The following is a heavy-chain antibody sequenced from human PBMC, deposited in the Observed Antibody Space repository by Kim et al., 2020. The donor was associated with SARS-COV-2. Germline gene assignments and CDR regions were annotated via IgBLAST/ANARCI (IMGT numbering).Heavy chain of an antibody. Sequence: SETLSLTCAVSGGSISSSNWWSWVRQPPGKGLEWIGEIYHSGSTNYNPSLKSRVTISVDKSKNQFSLKLSSVTAADTAVYYCARRRNYGSGRNNWFDPWGQGTLVTVSS. V-gene: IGHV4-4*02. D-gene: IGHD3-10*01. CDR2: IYHSGST. CDR3: ARRRNYGSGRNNWFDP. CDR1: GGSISSSNW. J-gene: IGHJ5*02.